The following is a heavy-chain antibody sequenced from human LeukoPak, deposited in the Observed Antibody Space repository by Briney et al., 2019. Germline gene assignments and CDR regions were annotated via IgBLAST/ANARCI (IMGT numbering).Heavy chain of an antibody. Sequence: GGSLRLSCAASGFTFSTYSMNWARQAPGKGLEWVSYISSSSSTIYYADSVKGRFTISRDNAKNSLYLQMNSLRVEDTAVYYCARCTTGRTFGSLREIKRSREIDYWGQGTLVTVSS. D-gene: IGHD1-1*01. J-gene: IGHJ4*02. CDR1: GFTFSTYS. CDR3: ARCTTGRTFGSLREIKRSREIDY. CDR2: ISSSSSTI. V-gene: IGHV3-48*04.